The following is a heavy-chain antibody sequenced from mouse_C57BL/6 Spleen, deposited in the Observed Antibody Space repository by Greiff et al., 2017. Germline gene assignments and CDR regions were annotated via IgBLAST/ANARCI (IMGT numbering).Heavy chain of an antibody. J-gene: IGHJ3*01. Sequence: QVQVKKAGTGRGKPGGSVKLSCKASGYTFTSYWMHWVKQRPGQGLEWIGNINPSNGGTNYNEKFKSKATLTVDKSSSTAYMQLSSLTSEDSAVYYCARFDYNAYWGQGTLVTVSA. CDR2: INPSNGGT. D-gene: IGHD2-4*01. CDR1: GYTFTSYW. V-gene: IGHV1-53*01. CDR3: ARFDYNAY.